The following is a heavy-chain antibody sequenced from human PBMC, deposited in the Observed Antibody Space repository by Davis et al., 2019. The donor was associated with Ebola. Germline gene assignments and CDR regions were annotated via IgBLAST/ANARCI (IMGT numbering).Heavy chain of an antibody. V-gene: IGHV1-2*02. D-gene: IGHD7-27*01. CDR3: ARADPTGGFEY. J-gene: IGHJ4*02. CDR2: INTNSGGT. CDR1: GYTFTAYY. Sequence: ASVKVSCKASGYTFTAYYIHWVRQAPGQGLEWMGWINTNSGGTRYAQILHDRVTMTRDTSINTAYMELTSLRSDDTAVYYCARADPTGGFEYWGQGTLVTVSS.